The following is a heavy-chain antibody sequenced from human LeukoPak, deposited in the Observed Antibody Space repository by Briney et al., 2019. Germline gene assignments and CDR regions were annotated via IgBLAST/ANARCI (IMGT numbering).Heavy chain of an antibody. CDR2: IKQDGSEE. CDR3: ARLLGEATIYDL. V-gene: IGHV3-7*01. J-gene: IGHJ5*02. Sequence: PGGSLRLSCAASGFTFNSYWMSWVRQPPGKGLEWVANIKQDGSEEYYVDSVKGRFTISRDNAKNLLSLQMNSLRAEDTAMHYCARLLGEATIYDLWGQGTLVTVSS. D-gene: IGHD3-16*01. CDR1: GFTFNSYW.